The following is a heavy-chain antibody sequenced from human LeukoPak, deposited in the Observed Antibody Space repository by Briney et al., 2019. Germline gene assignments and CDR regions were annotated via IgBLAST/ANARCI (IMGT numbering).Heavy chain of an antibody. CDR1: GLTFSDYS. J-gene: IGHJ4*02. CDR3: ARDPGNHLDY. V-gene: IGHV3-21*01. Sequence: PGGSLRLSCVTSGLTFSDYSMNWVRQAPGKGLEWISSVGSSDRYTYHADSVKGRFTMSRDIAKNSVYLQMNYLRVEDTAVYYCARDPGNHLDYWGQGTLVTVTS. CDR2: VGSSDRYT.